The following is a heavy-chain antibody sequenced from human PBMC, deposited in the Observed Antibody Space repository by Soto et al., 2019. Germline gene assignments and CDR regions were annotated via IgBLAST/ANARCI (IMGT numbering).Heavy chain of an antibody. J-gene: IGHJ6*02. CDR1: GGSISSSSYY. V-gene: IGHV4-39*01. CDR3: ARLCGGDSTYYDFWSGYYFFSGMDV. D-gene: IGHD3-3*01. CDR2: IYYSGST. Sequence: PSETLSLTCTVSGGSISSSSYYWGWIRQPPGKGLEWIGSIYYSGSTYYNPSLKSRVTISVDTSKNQFSLKLSSVTAADTAVYYGARLCGGDSTYYDFWSGYYFFSGMDVWGQGTTVTVSS.